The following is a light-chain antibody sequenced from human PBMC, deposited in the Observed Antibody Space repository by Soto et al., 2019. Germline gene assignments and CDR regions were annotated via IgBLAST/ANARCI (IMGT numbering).Light chain of an antibody. J-gene: IGKJ5*01. Sequence: DIQLTQSPSFLSASVGDRVTITCRASQGIASYLAWYQQKPGKAPKLLIYAASTLQSGVPSRFSGSGSETKFTLTTGSLQPEDAATYYCQQLYRYPITFGQGTRLEI. CDR2: AAS. CDR3: QQLYRYPIT. CDR1: QGIASY. V-gene: IGKV1-9*01.